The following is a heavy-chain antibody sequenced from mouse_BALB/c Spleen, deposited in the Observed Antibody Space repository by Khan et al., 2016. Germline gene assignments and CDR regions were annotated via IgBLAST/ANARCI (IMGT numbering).Heavy chain of an antibody. CDR3: ARRVRYSWFAY. V-gene: IGHV4-1*02. D-gene: IGHD2-14*01. CDR1: GFDLSRYW. CDR2: INPDSSTI. Sequence: EVKLLESGGGLVQPGGSLKFSCAASGFDLSRYWMSWVRQAPGKGLEWIGEINPDSSTINYTPSLKEQFIISRDNAKNTLYLQMSKVRSEDTALYYCARRVRYSWFAYWGQGTLVTVSA. J-gene: IGHJ3*01.